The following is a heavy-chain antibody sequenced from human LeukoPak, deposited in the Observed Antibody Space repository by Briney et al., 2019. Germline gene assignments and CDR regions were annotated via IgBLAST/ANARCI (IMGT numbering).Heavy chain of an antibody. Sequence: PGGSLRLSCAASGFTFSTYNMNWVRQAPGKGLEWVSFISIGSEIKYYADSVKGRFTVSRDNAKNSLYLQMNSLRAEDTAVYYCARDQERGFDPWGQGTLVSVSS. V-gene: IGHV3-48*01. CDR3: ARDQERGFDP. D-gene: IGHD5-24*01. CDR1: GFTFSTYN. CDR2: ISIGSEIK. J-gene: IGHJ5*02.